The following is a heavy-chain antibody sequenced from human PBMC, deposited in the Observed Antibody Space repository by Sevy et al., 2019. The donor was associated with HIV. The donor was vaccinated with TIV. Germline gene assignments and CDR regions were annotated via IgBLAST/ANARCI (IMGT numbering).Heavy chain of an antibody. CDR3: AKLGEWLFMPNYYYGMDV. Sequence: GGSLRLSCAASGFIFSNYGMEWVRQAPGKGLEWVAVISFDGSNKYYADSVKGRFTISRDNSKNTVYLQMNSLRTEATALYYCAKLGEWLFMPNYYYGMDVWGQGTTVTVSS. CDR2: ISFDGSNK. J-gene: IGHJ6*02. CDR1: GFIFSNYG. V-gene: IGHV3-30*18. D-gene: IGHD3-3*01.